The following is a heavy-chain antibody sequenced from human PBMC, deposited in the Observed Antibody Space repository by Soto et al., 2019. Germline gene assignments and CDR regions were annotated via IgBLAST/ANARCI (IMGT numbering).Heavy chain of an antibody. D-gene: IGHD2-8*01. CDR1: GYTFTSYD. V-gene: IGHV1-8*01. Sequence: GASVKVSCKASGYTFTSYDTNWVRQATGQGLEWMGWMNPNSGNTGYEQKFQGRVTMTRNTSISTAYMELSSLRSEDTAVYYCARWHGYCTNGVCYKYYYYYGMDVWGQGTTVTVSS. CDR2: MNPNSGNT. CDR3: ARWHGYCTNGVCYKYYYYYGMDV. J-gene: IGHJ6*02.